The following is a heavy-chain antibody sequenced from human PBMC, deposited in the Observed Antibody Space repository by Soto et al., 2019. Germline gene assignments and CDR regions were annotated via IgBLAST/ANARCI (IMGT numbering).Heavy chain of an antibody. CDR2: IKQDGSEK. CDR1: GFTFSSYW. Sequence: LRLSCAASGFTFSSYWMSWVRQAPGKGLEWVANIKQDGSEKYYVDSVKGRFTISRDNAKNSLYLQMNSLRAEDTAVYYCASAGGVYDFWSGYYTNWFDPWGQGTLVTVSS. J-gene: IGHJ5*02. CDR3: ASAGGVYDFWSGYYTNWFDP. D-gene: IGHD3-3*01. V-gene: IGHV3-7*01.